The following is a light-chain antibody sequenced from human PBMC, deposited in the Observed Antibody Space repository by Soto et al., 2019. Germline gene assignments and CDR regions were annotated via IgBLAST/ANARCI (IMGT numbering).Light chain of an antibody. Sequence: EIVMTQSPLSLPVTPGEPASISCRSSQSLLHSSGQTFLDWYLQKPGQSPQLLIYLSSIRASGVPDRFSVSGSGTDFTLKISRVEAEDVGVYYGMQARQTVTFGGGTKVEIK. J-gene: IGKJ4*01. CDR3: MQARQTVT. V-gene: IGKV2-28*01. CDR2: LSS. CDR1: QSLLHSSGQTF.